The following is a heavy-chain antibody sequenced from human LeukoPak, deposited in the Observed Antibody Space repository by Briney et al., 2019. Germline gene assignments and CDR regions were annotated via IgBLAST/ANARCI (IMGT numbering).Heavy chain of an antibody. CDR2: IYHSGSGST. CDR3: ARDLGTIQPGDY. Sequence: SETLSLTCTVSGGSISSGGHSWSWIRQPPGKGLEWIGYIYHSGSGSTYYNPSLKSRVTISIDKSKNQFSLKLNSVTAADTAVYYCARDLGTIQPGDYWGQGILVTVSS. V-gene: IGHV4-30-2*01. J-gene: IGHJ4*02. D-gene: IGHD5-18*01. CDR1: GGSISSGGHS.